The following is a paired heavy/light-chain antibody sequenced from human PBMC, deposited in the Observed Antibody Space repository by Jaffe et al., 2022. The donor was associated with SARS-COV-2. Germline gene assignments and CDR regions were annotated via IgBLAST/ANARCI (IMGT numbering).Heavy chain of an antibody. CDR3: ARDPYSGSGSYFSLLYNWFDS. V-gene: IGHV3-30*04. D-gene: IGHD3-10*01. CDR1: GFTFSGYS. CDR2: ISYDGSNK. Sequence: QVQLVESGGGVVQPGRSLRLSCAASGFTFSGYSMHWVRQAPGKGLEWVALISYDGSNKYYADSVKGRFTISRDNSKNTVYLQLNSLRAEDTAVYYCARDPYSGSGSYFSLLYNWFDSWGQGTLVTVSP. J-gene: IGHJ5*01.
Light chain of an antibody. J-gene: IGLJ3*02. CDR3: QSSDSSLSAWV. CDR2: GNN. Sequence: QSVLTQPPSVSGAPGQTVTISCSGSSSNIGAGYDVHWYQQLPGTAPKLLIYGNNNRPSGVPDRFSGSKSGTSASLAITGLQAEDEADYYCQSSDSSLSAWVFGGGTKLTVL. V-gene: IGLV1-40*01. CDR1: SSNIGAGYD.